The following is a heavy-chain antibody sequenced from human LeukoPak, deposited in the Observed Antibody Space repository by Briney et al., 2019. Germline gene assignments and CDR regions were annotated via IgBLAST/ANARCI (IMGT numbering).Heavy chain of an antibody. CDR1: GFTFSSYG. V-gene: IGHV3-30*18. J-gene: IGHJ4*02. CDR3: AKVRSGWTTPNFDY. CDR2: ISYDGSNK. Sequence: PGGSLRLSCAASGFTFSSYGMHWVRQAPGKGLEWVAVISYDGSNKYYADSVKGRFTISRDNSKNTLYLQMNSLRAEDTAVYYCAKVRSGWTTPNFDYWGQGTLVTVSS. D-gene: IGHD6-19*01.